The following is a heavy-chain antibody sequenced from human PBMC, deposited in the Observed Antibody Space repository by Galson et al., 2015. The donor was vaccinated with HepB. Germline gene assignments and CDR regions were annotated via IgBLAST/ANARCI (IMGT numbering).Heavy chain of an antibody. V-gene: IGHV3-53*01. CDR3: LTHNSFDP. Sequence: SLRLSCAAHGFPVSRNYMRWARQAPGKGLEWVSVIYHDGSTYYADSVMVRVTISRDSSKNTLYLQMDSLRAEVAAMYYCLTHNSFDPWGQGTLVTVSS. CDR1: GFPVSRNY. J-gene: IGHJ5*02. CDR2: IYHDGST.